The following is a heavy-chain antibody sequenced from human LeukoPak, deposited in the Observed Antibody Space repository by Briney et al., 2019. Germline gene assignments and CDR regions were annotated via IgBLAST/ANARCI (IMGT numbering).Heavy chain of an antibody. V-gene: IGHV3-30*18. D-gene: IGHD6-13*01. J-gene: IGHJ4*02. Sequence: GGSLRLSCAASGFTFSNYNMHWVRQAPGKGLEWVAVMSYDGSNKYYVDSVKGRFTISRDNSKNTLYLQMNSLRAEDTAVYYCAKDRSSSWALDYWGQGTLVTVSP. CDR1: GFTFSNYN. CDR2: MSYDGSNK. CDR3: AKDRSSSWALDY.